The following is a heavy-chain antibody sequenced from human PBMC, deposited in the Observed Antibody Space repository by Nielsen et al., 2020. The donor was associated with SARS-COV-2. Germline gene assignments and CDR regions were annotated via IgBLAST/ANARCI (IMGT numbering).Heavy chain of an antibody. V-gene: IGHV3-21*04. CDR1: GFTFSSYS. J-gene: IGHJ6*02. CDR3: ARDNFRSSYSAPDYYYYYGMDV. CDR2: ISSSSSYT. Sequence: GESLKISCAASGFTFSSYSMNWVRQAPGKGLEWVSSISSSSSYTNYADSVKGRFTISRDNAKNSLYLQMNSLRAEDTAVYYCARDNFRSSYSAPDYYYYYGMDVWGQGTTVTVSS. D-gene: IGHD3-3*01.